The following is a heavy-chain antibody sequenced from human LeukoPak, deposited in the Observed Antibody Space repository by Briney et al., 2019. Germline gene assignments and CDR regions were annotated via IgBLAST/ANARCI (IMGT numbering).Heavy chain of an antibody. Sequence: PSETLSLTCAVYGGSFSGYYWSWIRQPPGKGLEWIGYIYYSGSTNYNPSLKSRVTISVDTSKNQFSLKLSSVTAADTAVYYCAREGYCSGGSCYDGRYGMDVWGQGTTVTVSS. CDR1: GGSFSGYY. D-gene: IGHD2-15*01. V-gene: IGHV4-59*01. CDR2: IYYSGST. CDR3: AREGYCSGGSCYDGRYGMDV. J-gene: IGHJ6*02.